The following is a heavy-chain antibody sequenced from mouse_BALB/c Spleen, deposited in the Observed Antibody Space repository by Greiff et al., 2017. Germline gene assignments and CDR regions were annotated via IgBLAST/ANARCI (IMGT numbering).Heavy chain of an antibody. Sequence: EVMVVESGGGLVQPGGSRKLSCAASGFTFSSYAMSWVRQTPGKRLEWVASISSGGSTYYPDSVKGRFTISRDNARNILYLQMSSLRSEDTAMYYCARGDLRLRGFAYWGQGTLVTVSA. CDR2: ISSGGST. V-gene: IGHV5-6-5*01. CDR3: ARGDLRLRGFAY. J-gene: IGHJ3*01. D-gene: IGHD1-2*01. CDR1: GFTFSSYA.